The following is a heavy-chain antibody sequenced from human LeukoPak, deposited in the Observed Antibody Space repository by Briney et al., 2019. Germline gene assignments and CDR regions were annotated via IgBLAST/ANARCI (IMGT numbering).Heavy chain of an antibody. CDR1: GYPLTGYY. Sequence: ASVKVSCKASGYPLTGYYIHWVRQAPGQGLEWMGWINGNTGGTNYAQKFHGRGTITMDRYSSTASMELSRLRSDDTAIYYCARDRNPRPSVISFGEVFACFYMDVWGKGTTVTVSS. J-gene: IGHJ6*03. CDR3: ARDRNPRPSVISFGEVFACFYMDV. V-gene: IGHV1-2*02. D-gene: IGHD3-16*02. CDR2: INGNTGGT.